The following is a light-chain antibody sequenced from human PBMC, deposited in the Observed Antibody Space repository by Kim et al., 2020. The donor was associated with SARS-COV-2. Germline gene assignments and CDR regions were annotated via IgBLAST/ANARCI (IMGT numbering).Light chain of an antibody. J-gene: IGKJ3*01. V-gene: IGKV1-9*01. CDR3: QQLNSYPT. CDR1: QDISSY. CDR2: SAS. Sequence: GDRVTITCRASQDISSYLAWYQQXPGKAPKLLIYSASTLQSGVPSRFSGSGSGTDFALTISSLQPDDFATYYCQQLNSYPTFGPGTKVDI.